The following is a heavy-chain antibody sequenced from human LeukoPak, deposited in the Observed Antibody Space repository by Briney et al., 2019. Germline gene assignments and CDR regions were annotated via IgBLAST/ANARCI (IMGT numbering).Heavy chain of an antibody. CDR2: IYHRGST. CDR1: GSAVSSDDHF. V-gene: IGHV4-30-2*01. Sequence: SETLSLTCAVSGSAVSSDDHFWSWIRQPPGRGLEWIGYIYHRGSTAYNPSLRSRVTVSLDKSRNQFSLNLYSVTAADTAVYYCTSLYSSNWYLGDYWGQGALVTVSS. J-gene: IGHJ4*02. D-gene: IGHD6-13*01. CDR3: TSLYSSNWYLGDY.